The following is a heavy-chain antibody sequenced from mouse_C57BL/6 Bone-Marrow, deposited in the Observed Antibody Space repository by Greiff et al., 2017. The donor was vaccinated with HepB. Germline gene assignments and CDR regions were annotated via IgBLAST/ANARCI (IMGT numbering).Heavy chain of an antibody. CDR1: GFNIKNTY. D-gene: IGHD1-1*01. Sequence: VQLKQSVAELVRPGASVKLSCTASGFNIKNTYMHWVKQRPEQGLEWIGRIDPANGNTKYAPKFQGKATITADTSSNTAYLQLSSLTSEDTAIYYCARTNFNLLTLYYAMDYWGQGTSVAVSS. CDR2: IDPANGNT. J-gene: IGHJ4*01. CDR3: ARTNFNLLTLYYAMDY. V-gene: IGHV14-3*01.